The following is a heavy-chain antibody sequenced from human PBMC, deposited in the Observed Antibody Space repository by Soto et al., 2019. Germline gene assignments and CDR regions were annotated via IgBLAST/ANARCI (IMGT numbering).Heavy chain of an antibody. CDR3: ARGRYYGSRFDY. CDR2: INHSGST. D-gene: IGHD3-10*01. V-gene: IGHV4-34*01. Sequence: PSETLSLTCAVYGGSFSGYYWSWIRQPPGKGLEWIGEINHSGSTNYNPSLKSRVTISVDTSKNQFSLKLSSVTAADTAVYYCARGRYYGSRFDYWGQGTLVTVSS. CDR1: GGSFSGYY. J-gene: IGHJ4*02.